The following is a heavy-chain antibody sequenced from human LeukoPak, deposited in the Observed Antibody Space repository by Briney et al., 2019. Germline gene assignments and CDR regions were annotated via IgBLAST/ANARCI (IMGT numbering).Heavy chain of an antibody. J-gene: IGHJ4*02. CDR2: IYKIGTT. CDR3: VIGVGWQPDY. Sequence: SETLSLTCTVFGDSVTGYYLNWVRQPPGKGLEWIGHIYKIGTTNYNPSLKSRLTISADTPKNQFSLKLRSVTAADTAVYYCVIGVGWQPDYWGQGALVTVSS. CDR1: GDSVTGYY. V-gene: IGHV4-59*02. D-gene: IGHD2-15*01.